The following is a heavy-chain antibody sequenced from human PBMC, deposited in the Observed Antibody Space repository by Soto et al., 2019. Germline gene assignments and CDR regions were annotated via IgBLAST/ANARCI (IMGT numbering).Heavy chain of an antibody. CDR2: IKQDGSEK. V-gene: IGHV3-7*05. J-gene: IGHJ4*02. CDR1: GFTFSSYW. Sequence: PGGSLRLSCAASGFTFSSYWMSWVRQAPGKGLEWVANIKQDGSEKYYVDSVKGRFTISRDNAKNSLYLQMNSLRAEDTAVYYCAKDFGGDFWSGYAPMANDYWGQGTLVTVSS. D-gene: IGHD3-3*01. CDR3: AKDFGGDFWSGYAPMANDY.